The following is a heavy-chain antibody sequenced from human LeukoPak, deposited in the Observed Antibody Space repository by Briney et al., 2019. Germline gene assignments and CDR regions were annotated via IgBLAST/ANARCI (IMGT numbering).Heavy chain of an antibody. D-gene: IGHD2-8*01. J-gene: IGHJ4*02. CDR3: ANEEWYRFDY. V-gene: IGHV3-7*03. Sequence: GGSLRLSCAASGFAFNSYWMGWVRQTPGKGLEWVATMDGGGSATYYVDSVKGRFTITRDNAKNSLFLQMNSLRAEDTALYYCANEEWYRFDYWGQGTLVTVPS. CDR2: MDGGGSAT. CDR1: GFAFNSYW.